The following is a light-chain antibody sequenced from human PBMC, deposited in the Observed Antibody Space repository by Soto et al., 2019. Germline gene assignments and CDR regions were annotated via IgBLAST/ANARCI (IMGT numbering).Light chain of an antibody. Sequence: QSALTQPASVSWSPGRSITISCNGTSSDVGGYNHVSWYQHYPGKAPKLIIYDVTNRPSGVSSRFSGSKSGNTASLTISGLQAEDEADYFCSSYTRSTIYVFGTGTKVTVL. J-gene: IGLJ1*01. CDR3: SSYTRSTIYV. V-gene: IGLV2-14*03. CDR1: SSDVGGYNH. CDR2: DVT.